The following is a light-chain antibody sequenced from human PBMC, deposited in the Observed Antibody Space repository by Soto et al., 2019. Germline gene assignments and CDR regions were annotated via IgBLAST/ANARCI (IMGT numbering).Light chain of an antibody. Sequence: QSVLTQPASVSGSPGQSITISCTGTSSDVGGYNYVSWYQQRPGKAPKLMIYDVIHRPSGVSNRFSGSKSGNTASLTISGLQAEDEADYYCSSHTSSSTLVLFGGGTKLTVL. CDR3: SSHTSSSTLVL. CDR2: DVI. J-gene: IGLJ2*01. V-gene: IGLV2-14*01. CDR1: SSDVGGYNY.